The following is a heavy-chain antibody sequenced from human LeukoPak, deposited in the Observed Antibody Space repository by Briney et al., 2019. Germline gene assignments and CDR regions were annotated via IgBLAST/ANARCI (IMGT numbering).Heavy chain of an antibody. CDR2: ISGSGGST. V-gene: IGHV3-23*01. D-gene: IGHD2-21*02. J-gene: IGHJ4*02. CDR3: AKDFVVVPGNVNYFDY. CDR1: GFTFSSYA. Sequence: GGSLRLSCAASGFTFSSYAMSWVRQAPGKGLEWVSAISGSGGSTYYADSVKGRFTVSRDNSKNTLYVQMKSLRAEDTAVYYCAKDFVVVPGNVNYFDYWGQGTLVTVSS.